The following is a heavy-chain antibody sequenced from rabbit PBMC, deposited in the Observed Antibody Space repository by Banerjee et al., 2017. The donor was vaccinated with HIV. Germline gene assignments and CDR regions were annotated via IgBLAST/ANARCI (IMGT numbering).Heavy chain of an antibody. CDR1: GFSFNSGLP. CDR3: ARAYNSGWGGYFTL. D-gene: IGHD4-1*01. V-gene: IGHV1S45*01. J-gene: IGHJ4*01. CDR2: IDIGDGKT. Sequence: QEQLEESGGGLVKPGASLTLTCNASGFSFNSGLPMCWVRQAPGKGLEWIACIDIGDGKTYYANWAEGRLTTSKASSTVDLKMTSLTAADTATYFCARAYNSGWGGYFTLWGPGTLVTVS.